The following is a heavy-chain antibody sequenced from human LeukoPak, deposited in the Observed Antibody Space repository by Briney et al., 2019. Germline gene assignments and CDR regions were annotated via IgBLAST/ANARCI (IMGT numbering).Heavy chain of an antibody. V-gene: IGHV3-21*01. CDR1: GFTFSSYS. CDR3: ARDLWSYYYGSGSYSDYYYYYGMDV. Sequence: GGSLRLSCAASGFTFSSYSMNWVRQAPGKGLEWVSSISSSSSYIYYADSVKGRFTISRDNAKNSLYLQMNSLRAEDTAVYYCARDLWSYYYGSGSYSDYYYYYGMDVWGQGTTVTVSS. J-gene: IGHJ6*02. D-gene: IGHD3-10*01. CDR2: ISSSSSYI.